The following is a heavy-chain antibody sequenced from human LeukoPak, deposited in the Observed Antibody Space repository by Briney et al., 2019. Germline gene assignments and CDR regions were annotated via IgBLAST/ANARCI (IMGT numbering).Heavy chain of an antibody. V-gene: IGHV1-69*06. Sequence: SVKVSCKASGGTFSSYAISWVRQAPGQGLEWMGGIIPIFGTANYAQKFQGRVTITADKSTSTAYMELSSLRSEDTAVYYCARPRDYYDSSGYYTPAFDYWGQGTLVTVSS. D-gene: IGHD3-22*01. CDR3: ARPRDYYDSSGYYTPAFDY. J-gene: IGHJ4*02. CDR1: GGTFSSYA. CDR2: IIPIFGTA.